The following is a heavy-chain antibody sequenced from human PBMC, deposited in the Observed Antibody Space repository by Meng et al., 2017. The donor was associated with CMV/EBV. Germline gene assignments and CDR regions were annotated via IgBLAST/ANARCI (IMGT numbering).Heavy chain of an antibody. CDR1: VGTFSSYA. D-gene: IGHD2-2*01. CDR2: IIAIFGTA. J-gene: IGHJ5*02. V-gene: IGHV1-69*05. CDR3: ARDRYQLLVSVGRFNWFDP. Sequence: SVKVSCKASVGTFSSYAISWVRQAPGQGLEWMGGIIAIFGTANYAKKFQGRVTITTDESTSTAYMELSSLRSEDTAVYYCARDRYQLLVSVGRFNWFDPWGQGTLVTVSS.